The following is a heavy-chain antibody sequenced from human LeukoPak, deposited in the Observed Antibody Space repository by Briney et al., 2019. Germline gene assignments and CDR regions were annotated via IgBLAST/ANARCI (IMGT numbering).Heavy chain of an antibody. CDR2: IKQDGSEK. Sequence: GGSLRLSCAASGFTFSSYWMSWVRQAPGKGLEWVANIKQDGSEKYYVDSVKGRFTISRDNAKNSLYLQMNSLRAEDTAVYYCANGLGPGTYYFDYWGQGTLVTVSS. CDR1: GFTFSSYW. J-gene: IGHJ4*02. D-gene: IGHD3-10*01. CDR3: ANGLGPGTYYFDY. V-gene: IGHV3-7*01.